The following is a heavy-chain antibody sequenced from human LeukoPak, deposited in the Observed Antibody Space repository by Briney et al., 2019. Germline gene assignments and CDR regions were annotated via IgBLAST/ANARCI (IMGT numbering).Heavy chain of an antibody. V-gene: IGHV1-46*01. CDR3: AREGIVGAMVVWFQH. D-gene: IGHD1-26*01. CDR2: INPSGGST. J-gene: IGHJ1*01. Sequence: ASVKVSCKASGYTFTGYYIHWVRQAPGQGLEWMGIINPSGGSTSYAQKFQGRVTMTRDTSTSTVYMELSSLRSEDTAVYYCAREGIVGAMVVWFQHWGQGTLVTVSS. CDR1: GYTFTGYY.